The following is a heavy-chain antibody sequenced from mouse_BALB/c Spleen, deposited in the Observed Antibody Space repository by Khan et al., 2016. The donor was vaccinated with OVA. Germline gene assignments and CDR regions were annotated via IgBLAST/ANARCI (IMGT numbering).Heavy chain of an antibody. CDR1: GDSITSGY. CDR3: ARYHYGICYWYFDV. Sequence: EVQLQESGPSLVKPSQTLSLTCSVTGDSITSGYWNWIRKFPGNKLEYMGYISYSGSTYYNPSLKSRISITRDTSKNQYYLQLNSVTTEDTATYYYARYHYGICYWYFDVWGAGTSVTVSS. CDR2: ISYSGST. V-gene: IGHV3-8*02. J-gene: IGHJ1*01. D-gene: IGHD2-1*01.